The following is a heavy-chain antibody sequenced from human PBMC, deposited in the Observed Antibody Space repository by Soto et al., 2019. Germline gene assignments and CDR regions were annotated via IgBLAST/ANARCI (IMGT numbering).Heavy chain of an antibody. CDR2: ISSSGTTI. J-gene: IGHJ3*02. CDR3: AREKSYYDSSGTRSDAFDI. V-gene: IGHV3-48*03. D-gene: IGHD3-22*01. CDR1: AFTFSSYE. Sequence: GGSLRLSCAASAFTFSSYEMNWVRQAPGKGLEWVSYISSSGTTIYYAESVEGRFTISRDNAKSSLFLQMNSLRAEDTALYYCAREKSYYDSSGTRSDAFDIWGQGTMVTVSS.